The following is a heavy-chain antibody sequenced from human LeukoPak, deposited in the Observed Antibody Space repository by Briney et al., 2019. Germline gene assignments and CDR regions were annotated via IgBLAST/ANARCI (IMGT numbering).Heavy chain of an antibody. CDR2: IYYSGST. Sequence: SETLSLTCTVSGGSISSSSYYWGWIRQPPGKGLGWIGSIYYSGSTYYNPSLKSRVTISVDTSKNQFSLKLSSVTAADTAVYYCASFPTYYYGSGSYYKTVRFDPWGQGTLVTVSS. CDR3: ASFPTYYYGSGSYYKTVRFDP. J-gene: IGHJ5*02. D-gene: IGHD3-10*01. CDR1: GGSISSSSYY. V-gene: IGHV4-39*07.